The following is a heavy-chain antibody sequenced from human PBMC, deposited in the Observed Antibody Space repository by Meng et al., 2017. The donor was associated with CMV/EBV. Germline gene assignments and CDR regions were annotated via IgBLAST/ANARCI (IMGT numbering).Heavy chain of an antibody. CDR2: ITLYNGNT. CDR3: ARDRGYYGSGSYGDY. J-gene: IGHJ4*02. CDR1: GYTFTYCS. V-gene: IGHV1-68*01. D-gene: IGHD3-10*01. Sequence: ASVKVSCKASGYTFTYCSLHWLQQAPGQGLERMRWITLYNGNTNYAKKFQGRVTITRDMSLRTAYIELSSLRSEDTAVYYCARDRGYYGSGSYGDYWGQGTLVTVSS.